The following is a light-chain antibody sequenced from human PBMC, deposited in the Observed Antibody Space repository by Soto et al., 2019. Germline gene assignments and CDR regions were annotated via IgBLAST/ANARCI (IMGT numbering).Light chain of an antibody. CDR3: QQYGSSHRVT. CDR1: QSVSSSY. V-gene: IGKV3-20*01. CDR2: GAS. Sequence: EIVLTQSPGTLSLSPGERATLSCRASQSVSSSYLAWYQQKPGQAPRLLIYGASSRATGIPDRFSGSGSGTDFTLTISRLEPEDFAVYYFQQYGSSHRVTFGGGTKVEIK. J-gene: IGKJ4*01.